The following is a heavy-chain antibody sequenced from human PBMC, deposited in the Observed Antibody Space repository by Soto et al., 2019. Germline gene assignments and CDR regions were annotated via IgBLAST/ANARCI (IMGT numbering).Heavy chain of an antibody. CDR3: AKGVVVAATYFHH. J-gene: IGHJ1*01. CDR1: GFTFSSYG. D-gene: IGHD2-15*01. V-gene: IGHV3-30*18. CDR2: ISYDGSNK. Sequence: GGSRRLAWAAAGFTFSSYGMHWVRQAPGKGLEWVAVISYDGSNKYYADSVKGRFTISTDNSKTTLYLQMNSLRAADTAVYYCAKGVVVAATYFHHWGQGTLVTVSS.